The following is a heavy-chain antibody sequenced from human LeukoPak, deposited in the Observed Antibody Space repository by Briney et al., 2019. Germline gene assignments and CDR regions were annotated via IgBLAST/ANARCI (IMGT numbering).Heavy chain of an antibody. V-gene: IGHV3-30*09. CDR2: TSSDLNVK. D-gene: IGHD3-10*01. CDR3: AREGYYGSGSPPSLYFDY. Sequence: GGSLRLSCAASGFTFRNYVIRWVRQAPGKGLEWVAVTSSDLNVKLYADSVKGRFAISRDNSRSTLYLQMNSLRPEDTAIYYCAREGYYGSGSPPSLYFDYWGQGTLVTVSS. CDR1: GFTFRNYV. J-gene: IGHJ4*02.